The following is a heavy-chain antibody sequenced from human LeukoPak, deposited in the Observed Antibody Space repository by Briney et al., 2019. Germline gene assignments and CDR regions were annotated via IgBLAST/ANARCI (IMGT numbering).Heavy chain of an antibody. J-gene: IGHJ4*02. CDR3: AKDNYGDSYFDY. D-gene: IGHD4-17*01. CDR1: GFTFSNAW. CDR2: IQYDGSSK. Sequence: GGSLRLSCAASGFTFSNAWMSWVRQAPGKGLEWLACIQYDGSSKYYADSVKGRFTISRDNSKNTLYLQMNSLRTEDTAVYYCAKDNYGDSYFDYWGQGTLVTVSS. V-gene: IGHV3-30*02.